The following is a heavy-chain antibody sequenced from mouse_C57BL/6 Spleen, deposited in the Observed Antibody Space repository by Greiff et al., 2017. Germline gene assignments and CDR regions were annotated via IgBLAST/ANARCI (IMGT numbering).Heavy chain of an antibody. CDR3: ARAGYYVGYYAMDY. Sequence: QVHVKQPGAELVRPGSSVKLSCKASGYTFTSYWMHWVKQRPIQGLEWIGNIDPSDSETHYNQKFKDKATLTVDKSSSTAYMQLSSLTSEDSAVYYCARAGYYVGYYAMDYWGQGTSGTVSS. CDR1: GYTFTSYW. CDR2: IDPSDSET. J-gene: IGHJ4*01. V-gene: IGHV1-52*01. D-gene: IGHD2-3*01.